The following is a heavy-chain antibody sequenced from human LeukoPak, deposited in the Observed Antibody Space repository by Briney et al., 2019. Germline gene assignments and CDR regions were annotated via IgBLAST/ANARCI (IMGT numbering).Heavy chain of an antibody. CDR1: GFTFSSYW. Sequence: GGSLRLSCAASGFTFSSYWMSWVRQAPGKGLEWVANINQDGSEKYYVGSMKGRFTISRDNAKNSLYLQMNSLRAEDTAVYYCARAEAPGTSGYWGQGTLVTVSS. CDR2: INQDGSEK. D-gene: IGHD6-13*01. CDR3: ARAEAPGTSGY. J-gene: IGHJ4*02. V-gene: IGHV3-7*05.